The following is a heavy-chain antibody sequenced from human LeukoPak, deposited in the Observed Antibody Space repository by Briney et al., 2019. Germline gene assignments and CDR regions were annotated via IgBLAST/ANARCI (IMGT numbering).Heavy chain of an antibody. CDR2: ISYDGSNK. CDR1: GFTFSSYV. CDR3: ARENTMVRGVINPLDY. Sequence: GGSLRLSCAASGFTFSSYVMHWVRQAPGKGLEWVAVISYDGSNKYYADSVKGRFTISRDNSKNTLYLQMNSLRAEDTAVYYCARENTMVRGVINPLDYWGQGTLVTVSS. V-gene: IGHV3-30-3*01. J-gene: IGHJ4*02. D-gene: IGHD3-10*01.